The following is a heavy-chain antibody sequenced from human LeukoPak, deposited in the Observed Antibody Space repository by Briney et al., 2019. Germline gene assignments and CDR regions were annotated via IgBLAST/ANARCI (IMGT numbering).Heavy chain of an antibody. V-gene: IGHV4-59*01. J-gene: IGHJ6*04. CDR3: ARVETYYYDSSGYYWGWSPLDV. CDR1: GGSISSYY. Sequence: SETLSLTCTVSGGSISSYYWSWIRQPPGKGLEWIGYIYYSGSTNYNPSLKSRVTISVDTSKNQFSLKLSSVTAADTAVYYCARVETYYYDSSGYYWGWSPLDVWSKGTTVTVSS. D-gene: IGHD3-22*01. CDR2: IYYSGST.